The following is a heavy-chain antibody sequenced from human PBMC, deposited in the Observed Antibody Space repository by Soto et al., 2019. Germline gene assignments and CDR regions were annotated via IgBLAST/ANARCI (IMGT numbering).Heavy chain of an antibody. V-gene: IGHV4-39*01. CDR1: GGSISSSSYY. D-gene: IGHD3-3*01. Sequence: SETLSLTCTVSGGSISSSSYYWGWIRQPPGKGLEWIGSIYYSGSTYYNPSLKSRVTISVDTSKNQFSLKLSSVTAAGTAVYYCASQDYDFWSGYYRDYYYYGMDVWGQGTTVTVSS. CDR2: IYYSGST. J-gene: IGHJ6*02. CDR3: ASQDYDFWSGYYRDYYYYGMDV.